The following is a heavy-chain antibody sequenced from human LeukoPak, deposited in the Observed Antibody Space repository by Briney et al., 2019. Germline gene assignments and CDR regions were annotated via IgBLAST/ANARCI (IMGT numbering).Heavy chain of an antibody. CDR3: ATTNYGSGSYYPDY. V-gene: IGHV1-24*01. J-gene: IGHJ4*02. D-gene: IGHD3-10*01. Sequence: ASVKVSCKVSGYILTELSMHWVRQAPGKGLEWMGGFDPEDGETIYAQKFQGRVTMTEDTSTDTAYMELSSLRSEDTAVYYCATTNYGSGSYYPDYWGQGTLVTVSS. CDR2: FDPEDGET. CDR1: GYILTELS.